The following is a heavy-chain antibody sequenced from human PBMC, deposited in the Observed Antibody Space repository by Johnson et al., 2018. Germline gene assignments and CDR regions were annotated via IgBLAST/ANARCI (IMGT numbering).Heavy chain of an antibody. J-gene: IGHJ3*02. Sequence: QVQLVESGAEVKKPGSSVKVSCKASGGTFSSYAISWVRQAPGQGLEWMGGIIPIFGTANYAQKFQGRVMISADESTSTAYMELSSLRSDDTAVYYCARPYCSGGSCYRDAFDIWPRDNGHRLF. CDR3: ARPYCSGGSCYRDAFDI. CDR2: IIPIFGTA. CDR1: GGTFSSYA. V-gene: IGHV1-69*01. D-gene: IGHD2-15*01.